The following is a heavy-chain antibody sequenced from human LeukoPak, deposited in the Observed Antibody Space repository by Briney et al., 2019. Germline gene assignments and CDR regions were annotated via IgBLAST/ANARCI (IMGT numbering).Heavy chain of an antibody. D-gene: IGHD3-22*01. J-gene: IGHJ4*02. Sequence: GGSLRLSCAASGFTFSSYGMSWVRQAPGKGLEWVSAISGSGTSTYYADSVKGRFTISRDNSKNTLYLQMNSPRAEDTAVYYCAKSSIFYDSSGYYVGEKYYFDYWGQGTLVTVSS. CDR1: GFTFSSYG. CDR3: AKSSIFYDSSGYYVGEKYYFDY. V-gene: IGHV3-23*01. CDR2: ISGSGTST.